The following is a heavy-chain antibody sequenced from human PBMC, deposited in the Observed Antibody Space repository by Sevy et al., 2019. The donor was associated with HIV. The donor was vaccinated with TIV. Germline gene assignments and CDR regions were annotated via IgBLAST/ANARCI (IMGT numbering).Heavy chain of an antibody. D-gene: IGHD3-10*01. CDR1: GFTFSSYN. CDR3: ARGPPAGSYDYFDS. CDR2: ISGLSNYI. J-gene: IGHJ4*02. V-gene: IGHV3-21*06. Sequence: GGSLRLSCAASGFTFSSYNMNWVRQAPGKGLEWVSSISGLSNYIYYADSMKGRFTISRDNAKNTLNLQMNSLRGDDTAVYFCARGPPAGSYDYFDSWGQGILVTVSS.